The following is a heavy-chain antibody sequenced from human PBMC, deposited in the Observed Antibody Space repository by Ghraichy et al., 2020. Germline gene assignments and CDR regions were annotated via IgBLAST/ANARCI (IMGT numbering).Heavy chain of an antibody. Sequence: GGSLRLSCTSSAFTLNTYTMHWVRQAPGKGLQWVTLISSDGLNTYYTDSVKGRFTISRDDSKNTLYLQMNSLRPEDTAIYYCARGVTHFDLWGQGTLLTVSS. CDR2: ISSDGLNT. CDR1: AFTLNTYT. J-gene: IGHJ4*02. CDR3: ARGVTHFDL. V-gene: IGHV3-30*04. D-gene: IGHD3-10*01.